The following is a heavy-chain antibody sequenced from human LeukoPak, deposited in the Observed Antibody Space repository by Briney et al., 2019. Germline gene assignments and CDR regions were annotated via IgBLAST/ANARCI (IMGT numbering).Heavy chain of an antibody. CDR1: GFTFSSYG. Sequence: GGSLRLSCAASGFTFSSYGMHWVRQAPGKGLEWVAFIRYDGSNKYYADSVKGRFTISRDNSKSTLYLQMNSLRAEDTAVYYCANEYDSSGYYYFDYWGQGTLVTVSS. J-gene: IGHJ4*02. CDR2: IRYDGSNK. V-gene: IGHV3-30*02. CDR3: ANEYDSSGYYYFDY. D-gene: IGHD3-22*01.